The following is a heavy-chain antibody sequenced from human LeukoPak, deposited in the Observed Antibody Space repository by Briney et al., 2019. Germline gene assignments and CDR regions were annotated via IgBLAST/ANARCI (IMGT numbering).Heavy chain of an antibody. J-gene: IGHJ4*02. CDR1: GFTFSSYS. V-gene: IGHV3-21*01. CDR2: SSSSSSYI. CDR3: TRDYYDSSGYEKFDY. Sequence: GGSLRLSCAASGFTFSSYSMNWVRQAPGKGLEWVSSSSSSSSYIYYADSVKGRFTISRDNAKNSLYLQMNSLRAEDTAVYYCTRDYYDSSGYEKFDYWGQGTLVTVSS. D-gene: IGHD3-22*01.